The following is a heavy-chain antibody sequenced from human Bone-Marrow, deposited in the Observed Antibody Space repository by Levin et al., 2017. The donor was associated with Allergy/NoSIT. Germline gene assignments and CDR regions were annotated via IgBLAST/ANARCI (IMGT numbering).Heavy chain of an antibody. CDR2: IYWNDVR. CDR1: GFSLNTNGVG. D-gene: IGHD2-21*01. Sequence: SGPTLVKPTQTLTLTCIFSGFSLNTNGVGVGWIRQPPGKALEWLALIYWNDVRQYNPSLKSRLTIMKDTSKNQVVLTMTDMDPVDSATYYCVRRPEIVMFEEGFDPWVQGILVTVSS. J-gene: IGHJ5*02. V-gene: IGHV2-5*01. CDR3: VRRPEIVMFEEGFDP.